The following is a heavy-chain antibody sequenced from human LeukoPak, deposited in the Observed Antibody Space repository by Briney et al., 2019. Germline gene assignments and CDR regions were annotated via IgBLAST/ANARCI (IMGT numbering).Heavy chain of an antibody. CDR1: GGSISSGSYD. D-gene: IGHD3-10*01. CDR2: IYTSGST. J-gene: IGHJ4*02. CDR3: TKGRGI. Sequence: PSETLSLTCTVSGGSISSGSYDWYWIRQPAGKGLEWIGHIYTSGSTDYNPSLKSRVTISVATSKNQFSLKLTSPTAADTAIYCCTKGRGIWGEGTLVTVSS. V-gene: IGHV4-61*09.